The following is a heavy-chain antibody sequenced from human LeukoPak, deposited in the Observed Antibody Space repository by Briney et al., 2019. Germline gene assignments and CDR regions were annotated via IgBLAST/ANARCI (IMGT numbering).Heavy chain of an antibody. D-gene: IGHD3-10*01. CDR1: GGSISSYY. CDR3: AREYYGSGSYVIDY. Sequence: KPSETLSLTCTVSGGSISSYYWSWIRQPPGKGLEWIGYIHYSGSTNYNPSLKSRVTISADTSKNQFSLKLSSVTAADTAVYYCAREYYGSGSYVIDYWGQGTLVTVSS. J-gene: IGHJ4*02. CDR2: IHYSGST. V-gene: IGHV4-59*01.